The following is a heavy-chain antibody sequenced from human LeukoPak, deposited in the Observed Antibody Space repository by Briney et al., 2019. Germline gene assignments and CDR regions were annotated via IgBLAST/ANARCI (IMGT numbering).Heavy chain of an antibody. J-gene: IGHJ4*02. Sequence: VASVKVSCKASGYTFTGYYMHWARQAPGQGLEWMGWINPNSGGTNYAQKFQGRVTMTRDTSISTAYMELSRLRSDDTAVYYYAKSRIVGAHCLDYWGQGTLVTVSS. CDR2: INPNSGGT. CDR1: GYTFTGYY. CDR3: AKSRIVGAHCLDY. D-gene: IGHD1-26*01. V-gene: IGHV1-2*02.